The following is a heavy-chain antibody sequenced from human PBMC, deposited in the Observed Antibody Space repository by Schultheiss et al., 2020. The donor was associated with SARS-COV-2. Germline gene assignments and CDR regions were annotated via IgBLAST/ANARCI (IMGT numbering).Heavy chain of an antibody. D-gene: IGHD6-19*01. CDR1: GGSFSGYY. CDR2: IYYSGST. J-gene: IGHJ4*02. V-gene: IGHV4-34*01. CDR3: ARHKEQWLVRGDFDY. Sequence: SETLSLTCAVYGGSFSGYYWSWIRQPPGKGLEWIGSIYYSGSTYYNPSLKSRVTISVDTSKNQFSLKLSSVTAADTAVYYCARHKEQWLVRGDFDYWGQGTLVTVSS.